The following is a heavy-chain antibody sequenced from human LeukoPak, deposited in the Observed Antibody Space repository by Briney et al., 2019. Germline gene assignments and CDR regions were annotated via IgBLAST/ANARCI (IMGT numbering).Heavy chain of an antibody. CDR2: INQSGRT. CDR3: ATKFSVAVAANPPYFDY. V-gene: IGHV4-34*01. J-gene: IGHJ4*02. D-gene: IGHD6-19*01. Sequence: SETLSLTCGVYGGSFSGYYWSWIRQPPGRGLEWIGEINQSGRTNYNPSLKSRVTISVDRSKNQFSLKLSSVTAADTGVYYCATKFSVAVAANPPYFDYWGQGNLVTASS. CDR1: GGSFSGYY.